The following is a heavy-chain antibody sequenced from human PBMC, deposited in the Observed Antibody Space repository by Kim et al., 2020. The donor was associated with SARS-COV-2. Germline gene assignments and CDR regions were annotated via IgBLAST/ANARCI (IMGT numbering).Heavy chain of an antibody. V-gene: IGHV4-39*01. CDR3: ASPRTRYCSSTSCYWRAFDI. Sequence: SETLSLTCTVSGGSISSSSYYWGWIRQPPGKGLEWIGSIYYSGSTYYNPSLKSRVTISVDTSKNQFSLKLSSVTAADTAVYYCASPRTRYCSSTSCYWRAFDIWGQGTMVTVSS. CDR2: IYYSGST. J-gene: IGHJ3*02. D-gene: IGHD2-2*01. CDR1: GGSISSSSYY.